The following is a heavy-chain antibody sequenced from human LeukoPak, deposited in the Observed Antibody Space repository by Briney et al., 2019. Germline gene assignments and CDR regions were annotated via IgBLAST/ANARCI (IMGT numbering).Heavy chain of an antibody. Sequence: SETLSLTCTVSGGSISSSSYYWGWIRQPPGKGLEWIGSIYYSGSTYYNPSLKSRVTISVDTSKNQFSLKLSSVTAADTAVYYCARGPRGILIAYENFYYYMDVWGKGTTVTVSS. CDR3: ARGPRGILIAYENFYYYMDV. J-gene: IGHJ6*03. V-gene: IGHV4-39*01. CDR1: GGSISSSSYY. D-gene: IGHD3-22*01. CDR2: IYYSGST.